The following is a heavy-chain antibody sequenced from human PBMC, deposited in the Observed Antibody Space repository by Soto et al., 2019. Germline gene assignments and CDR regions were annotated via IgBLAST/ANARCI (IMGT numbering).Heavy chain of an antibody. J-gene: IGHJ5*02. CDR3: ARGRGYCSSTSCYTTGWFDP. D-gene: IGHD2-2*02. V-gene: IGHV1-69*13. CDR1: GGTFSSYA. CDR2: IIPIFGTA. Sequence: SVKVSCKASGGTFSSYAISWVRQAPGQGLEWMGGIIPIFGTANYAQKFQGRVTITADEPTSTAYMELSSLRSEDTAVYYCARGRGYCSSTSCYTTGWFDPWGQGTLVTVSS.